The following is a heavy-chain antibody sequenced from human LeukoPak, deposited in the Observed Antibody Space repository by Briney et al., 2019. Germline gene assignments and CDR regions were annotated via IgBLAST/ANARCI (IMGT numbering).Heavy chain of an antibody. J-gene: IGHJ3*02. CDR3: AKEVGRDDSATPGTFDM. D-gene: IGHD5-24*01. CDR1: GFPFSHYA. CDR2: IWYDGTHG. V-gene: IGHV3-33*03. Sequence: PGGSLRLSCAASGFPFSHYAMHWVRQAPGTGLEWVASIWYDGTHGNYVDSVKGRFTISKDNSKNTLYLEMNSLRVEDTAMFYCAKEVGRDDSATPGTFDMWGLGTMVTVSS.